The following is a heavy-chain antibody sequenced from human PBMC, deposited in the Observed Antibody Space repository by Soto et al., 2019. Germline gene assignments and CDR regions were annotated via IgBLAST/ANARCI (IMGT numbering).Heavy chain of an antibody. J-gene: IGHJ6*03. CDR3: ARELGGYDYLYYYYMDV. CDR2: IIPVLDMA. V-gene: IGHV1-69*08. CDR1: GDIFDSLT. D-gene: IGHD5-12*01. Sequence: QVQLVQSGAEMKKPGSSVKVSCQASGDIFDSLTINWVRQAPRQGLEWMGRIIPVLDMANYAQKFQGRVTIIADKSTSTVYMELSSLTSEDTAVYYCARELGGYDYLYYYYMDVWGEGTTVTVSS.